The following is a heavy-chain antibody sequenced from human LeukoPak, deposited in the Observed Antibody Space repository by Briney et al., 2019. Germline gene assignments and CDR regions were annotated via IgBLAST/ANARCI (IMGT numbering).Heavy chain of an antibody. D-gene: IGHD1-7*01. CDR3: ARRGWNYVFDY. CDR1: GGSISSSSYY. CDR2: IYYSGST. Sequence: SETLSLTCTVSGGSISSSSYYWVWIRQPPGKGLEWIGSIYYSGSTYYNPSLKSRVTISVDTSKNQFSLKLSSVTAADTAVYYCARRGWNYVFDYWGQGTLVTVSS. J-gene: IGHJ4*02. V-gene: IGHV4-39*01.